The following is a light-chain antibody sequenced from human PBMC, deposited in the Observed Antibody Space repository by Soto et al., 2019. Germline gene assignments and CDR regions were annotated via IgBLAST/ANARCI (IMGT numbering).Light chain of an antibody. J-gene: IGKJ4*01. CDR1: QNIEAW. V-gene: IGKV1-5*01. Sequence: DIKINKSPSTLSVPVGERVTMTCRASQNIEAWLAWYQRKAVKAPKLLIYDASSLESGVPSRFSGSGSGTEFTLTISSLQPDDFPTYYCHQSIHYLTFGGGTKVDIK. CDR3: HQSIHYLT. CDR2: DAS.